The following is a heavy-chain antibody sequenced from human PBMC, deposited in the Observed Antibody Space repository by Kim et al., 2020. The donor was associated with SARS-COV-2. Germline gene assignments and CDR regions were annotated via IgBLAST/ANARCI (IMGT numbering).Heavy chain of an antibody. CDR1: GFTVSSNY. CDR3: ARAPQQLVLFDYYYYGMDV. Sequence: GGSLRLSCAASGFTVSSNYMSWVRQAPGKGLEWVSVIYSGGSTYYADSVKGRVTISRDNSKNTLYLQMNSLRAEDTAVYYCARAPQQLVLFDYYYYGMDVWGQGTTVTVSS. D-gene: IGHD6-13*01. J-gene: IGHJ6*02. V-gene: IGHV3-66*01. CDR2: IYSGGST.